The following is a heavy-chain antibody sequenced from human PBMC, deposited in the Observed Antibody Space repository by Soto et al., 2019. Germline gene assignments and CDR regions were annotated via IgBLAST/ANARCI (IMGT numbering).Heavy chain of an antibody. CDR3: ARSSGAAFDY. V-gene: IGHV3-7*01. CDR1: AFSLSNYW. D-gene: IGHD3-22*01. CDR2: IKQDGSEK. Sequence: EVQLVESGGGLIQPGGSLRLSCAASAFSLSNYWMSWVRQAPGKGLEWVANIKQDGSEKYYVDSVKGRFTISRDNAKNLLYLQMNSLGAEDTAVYYCARSSGAAFDYRGQGTLVTVSS. J-gene: IGHJ4*02.